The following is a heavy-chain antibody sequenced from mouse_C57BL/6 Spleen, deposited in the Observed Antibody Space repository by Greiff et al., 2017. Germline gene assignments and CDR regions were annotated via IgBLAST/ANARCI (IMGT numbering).Heavy chain of an antibody. Sequence: QVQLQQPGAELVRPGSSVKLSCKASGYTFTSYWMHWVKQRPIPGLEWIGNIDPSDSEPHYNQKFKDKATLTVDKSSITAYMQLSSLTSEDSAVYYCARGNWYFDVWGTGTTVTVSS. J-gene: IGHJ1*03. V-gene: IGHV1-52*01. CDR3: ARGNWYFDV. CDR1: GYTFTSYW. CDR2: IDPSDSEP.